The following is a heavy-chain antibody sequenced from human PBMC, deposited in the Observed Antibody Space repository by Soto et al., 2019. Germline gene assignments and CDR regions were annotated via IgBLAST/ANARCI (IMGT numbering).Heavy chain of an antibody. Sequence: ASVKVSCKASGFTFSHYGIGWVRQAPGQGLEWMGWISAYNGNRHFAEGLRGRITMTTNTTTSTADMELRSLSSDDTAVYYCARGGQECSNSGCGYIYDGMDVWGQGTTVTVSS. CDR3: ARGGQECSNSGCGYIYDGMDV. CDR2: ISAYNGNR. J-gene: IGHJ6*02. D-gene: IGHD1-26*01. CDR1: GFTFSHYG. V-gene: IGHV1-18*01.